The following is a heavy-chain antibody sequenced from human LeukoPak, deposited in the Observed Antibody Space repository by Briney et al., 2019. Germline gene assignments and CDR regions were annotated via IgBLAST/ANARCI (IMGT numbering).Heavy chain of an antibody. D-gene: IGHD2-2*01. CDR2: ISGSGGST. Sequence: PGGSLRLSCAASGFTFSSYAMNWVRQAPGKGLEWVSVISGSGGSTYYADSVKGRFTISRDNSKNTLYLQMNSLRAEDTAVYYCAKAYCSSTSCQRFGYWGQGTLVTVSS. J-gene: IGHJ4*02. CDR3: AKAYCSSTSCQRFGY. V-gene: IGHV3-23*01. CDR1: GFTFSSYA.